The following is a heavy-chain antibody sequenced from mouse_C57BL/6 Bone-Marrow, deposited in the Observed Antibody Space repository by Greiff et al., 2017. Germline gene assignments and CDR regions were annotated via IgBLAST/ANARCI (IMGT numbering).Heavy chain of an antibody. Sequence: EVKVEESGGGLVKPGGSLKLSCAASGFTFSSYAMSWVRQTPEKRLEWVATISDGGSYTYYPDNVKGGFTISRDNAKNNLYLQMSHLKSEDTAMYYCARVPRVAYYYAMDYWGQGTSVTVSS. CDR3: ARVPRVAYYYAMDY. CDR2: ISDGGSYT. J-gene: IGHJ4*01. V-gene: IGHV5-4*03. CDR1: GFTFSSYA.